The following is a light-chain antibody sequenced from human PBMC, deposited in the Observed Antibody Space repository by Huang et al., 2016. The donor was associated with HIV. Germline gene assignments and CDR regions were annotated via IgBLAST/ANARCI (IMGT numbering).Light chain of an antibody. CDR2: WAS. CDR1: HSLLNSPNNKNY. CDR3: QQYFFSPMT. V-gene: IGKV4-1*01. J-gene: IGKJ3*01. Sequence: DIVMTQSPDFLAVSLGERVTISCKSSHSLLNSPNNKNYLAWYQQNPGQPPKLLIYWASIRESGVPDRFIGSGSGTDFTLTISSLQAEDVAVYFCQQYFFSPMTFGPGTKVDI.